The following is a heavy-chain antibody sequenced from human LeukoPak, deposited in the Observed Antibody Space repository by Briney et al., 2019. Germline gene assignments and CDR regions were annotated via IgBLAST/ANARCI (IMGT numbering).Heavy chain of an antibody. CDR2: INPSGGST. V-gene: IGHV1-46*01. CDR3: ARDLRYCSGGSCFSAEYYYYYYGMDV. J-gene: IGHJ6*02. Sequence: GASVKVSCTASGYTFTSYYMHWVRQAPGQGLEWMGIINPSGGSTSYAQKFQGRVTMTRDTSTSTVYMELSSLRSEDTAVYYCARDLRYCSGGSCFSAEYYYYYYGMDVWGQGTTVTVSS. CDR1: GYTFTSYY. D-gene: IGHD2-15*01.